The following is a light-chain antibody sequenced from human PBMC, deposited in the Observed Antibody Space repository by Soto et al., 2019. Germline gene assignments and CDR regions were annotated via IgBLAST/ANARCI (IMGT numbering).Light chain of an antibody. J-gene: IGKJ3*01. CDR1: QGFSSY. Sequence: DIQMTQSPSSLSASVGDRVTITCRTSQGFSSYLAWYQQKPGKVPKLLIYAASTLHSGVPSRFSGSGSGTAFTLSISSLQPEDVATYYCQKYDSAPFTVGPGTKVDIK. CDR3: QKYDSAPFT. V-gene: IGKV1-27*01. CDR2: AAS.